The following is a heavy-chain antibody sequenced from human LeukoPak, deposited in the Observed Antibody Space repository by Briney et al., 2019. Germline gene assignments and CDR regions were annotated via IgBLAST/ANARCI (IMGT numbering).Heavy chain of an antibody. CDR3: ARGQRRRYSYGLGGFDY. CDR1: GFTFSSYA. J-gene: IGHJ4*02. Sequence: PGGSLRLSCAASGFTFSSYAMHWVRQAPGKGLEWVAVISYDGSNKYYADSVKGRFTISRDNSKNTLYLQMNSLRAEDTAVYYCARGQRRRYSYGLGGFDYWGQGTLVTVSS. V-gene: IGHV3-30-3*01. CDR2: ISYDGSNK. D-gene: IGHD5-18*01.